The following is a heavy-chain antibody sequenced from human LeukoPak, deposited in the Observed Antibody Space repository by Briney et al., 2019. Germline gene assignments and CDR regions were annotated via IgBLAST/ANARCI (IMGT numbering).Heavy chain of an antibody. CDR2: ISGGGT. D-gene: IGHD5-18*01. CDR3: ARSIQLWEPFDY. CDR1: GFTVSSNY. J-gene: IGHJ4*02. Sequence: AGGSLRLSCAASGFTVSSNYMRWVRQAPGKGLEWVSVISGGGTYYADSVKGRFTISRDNSKNTLYLQMNSLRAEDTAVYYCARSIQLWEPFDYWGQGTLVTVSS. V-gene: IGHV3-53*01.